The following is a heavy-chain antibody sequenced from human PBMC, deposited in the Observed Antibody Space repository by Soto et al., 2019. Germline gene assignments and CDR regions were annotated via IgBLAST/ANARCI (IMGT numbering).Heavy chain of an antibody. CDR3: VRDGGSTSCYDY. D-gene: IGHD2-2*01. J-gene: IGHJ4*02. V-gene: IGHV3-21*01. CDR1: GFTLSSYS. Sequence: PGGSLGLSCAASGFTLSSYSMNWVRQAPGKGLEWVSSISSSSSYIYYADSVKGRFTISRDNAKNSLYLQMNSLRAEDTAVYYCVRDGGSTSCYDYWGQGTLVTVSS. CDR2: ISSSSSYI.